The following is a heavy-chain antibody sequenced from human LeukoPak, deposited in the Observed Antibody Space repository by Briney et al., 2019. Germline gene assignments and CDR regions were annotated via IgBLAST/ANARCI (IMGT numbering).Heavy chain of an antibody. Sequence: SETLSLTCTVSGDSINSLDLWSWVRQPPGKGLEWIGEMYLSGTTHSNPSVKSRVTISIDKSKNQFFLNLSSVTAADTAVYYCAGLVGRYSSGLYYYYFDYWGXGTLVTVSS. CDR3: AGLVGRYSSGLYYYYFDY. V-gene: IGHV4-4*02. CDR2: MYLSGTT. J-gene: IGHJ4*03. CDR1: GDSINSLDL. D-gene: IGHD3-22*01.